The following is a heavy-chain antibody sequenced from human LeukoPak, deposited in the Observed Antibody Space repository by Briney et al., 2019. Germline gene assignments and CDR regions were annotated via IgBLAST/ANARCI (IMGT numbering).Heavy chain of an antibody. CDR1: GVSMSAYQ. J-gene: IGHJ4*02. CDR3: ATSNEAKIAPFDH. Sequence: PSETLSLTCTVSGVSMSAYQWSWVRQSPEKGLEWIGCINTKGDTSYNPSLKSRVTTSVDTSKSQFSLRLTSVTAADTAVYYCATSNEAKIAPFDHWGQGAPVTVSS. V-gene: IGHV4-4*09. D-gene: IGHD5-12*01. CDR2: INTKGDT.